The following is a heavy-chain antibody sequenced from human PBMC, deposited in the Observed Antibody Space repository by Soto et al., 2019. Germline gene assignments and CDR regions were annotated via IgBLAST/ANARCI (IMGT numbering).Heavy chain of an antibody. D-gene: IGHD3-10*01. Sequence: QITLKESGPTLVRPTQTLTLTCTFSGFSLSTTGVGVGWIRQPPGKALEWLALIYWDDDKRYSPSLKRRLTITNDTSKNEVLLTMTNMAPVDTARYYCAQRLPHYGLGRERGNWFEPWGKGTLVTVSS. V-gene: IGHV2-5*02. CDR2: IYWDDDK. CDR1: GFSLSTTGVG. CDR3: AQRLPHYGLGRERGNWFEP. J-gene: IGHJ5*02.